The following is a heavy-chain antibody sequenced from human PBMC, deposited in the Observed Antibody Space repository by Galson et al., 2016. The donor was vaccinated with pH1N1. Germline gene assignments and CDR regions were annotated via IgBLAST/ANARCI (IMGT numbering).Heavy chain of an antibody. V-gene: IGHV1-18*01. CDR2: ISAYDGHT. CDR1: GYTFINYG. CDR3: SRDRGVFDI. Sequence: SVKVSCKASGYTFINYGIAWVRQAPGQGPEWMGWISAYDGHTDYAQNFKGRVAMTIDTSTSTANMELRSLRSDDTAVYYWSRDRGVFDIWGQGTRVTVPP. J-gene: IGHJ3*02. D-gene: IGHD3-10*01.